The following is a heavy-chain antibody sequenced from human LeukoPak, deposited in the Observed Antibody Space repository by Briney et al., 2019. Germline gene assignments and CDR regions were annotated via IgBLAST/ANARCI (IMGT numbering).Heavy chain of an antibody. Sequence: SQTLSLTCTVSGGSISSGSYYWSWIRQPAGRGLEWIGRIYTSGSTNYNPSLKSRVTISVDTSKNQFSLKLSSVTAADTAVYYCAGRAIAAAGEVDYWGQGTLVTVSS. CDR3: AGRAIAAAGEVDY. CDR2: IYTSGST. CDR1: GGSISSGSYY. V-gene: IGHV4-61*02. D-gene: IGHD6-13*01. J-gene: IGHJ4*02.